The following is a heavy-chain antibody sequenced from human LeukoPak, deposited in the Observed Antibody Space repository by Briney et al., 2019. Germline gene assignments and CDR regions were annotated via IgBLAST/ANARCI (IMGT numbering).Heavy chain of an antibody. Sequence: SDTLSLTCIVSDRPLSSSSYYWGWIRQPPGKGLQWIGRVYYNGITYHNRSLKSQFPISLDTSKNQFSLKLSSVTAADTAVYYCARDPGGVKTTVVTPPHYFDHWGQGNLVSVSS. D-gene: IGHD4-23*01. CDR1: DRPLSSSSYY. J-gene: IGHJ4*02. V-gene: IGHV4-39*07. CDR2: VYYNGIT. CDR3: ARDPGGVKTTVVTPPHYFDH.